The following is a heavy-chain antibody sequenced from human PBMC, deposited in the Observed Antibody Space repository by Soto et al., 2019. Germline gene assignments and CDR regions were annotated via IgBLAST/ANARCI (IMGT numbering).Heavy chain of an antibody. CDR1: GYTFTSYG. CDR3: AREVRQPYYDSSGSFPDY. V-gene: IGHV1-18*01. D-gene: IGHD3-22*01. Sequence: GASVKVSCKASGYTFTSYGISWVRQAPGQGLEWMGWISAYNGNTNYAQMLQGRVTMTTDTSTSTAYMELRSLRSDVTAVFYCAREVRQPYYDSSGSFPDYWGQGTLVTVSS. J-gene: IGHJ4*02. CDR2: ISAYNGNT.